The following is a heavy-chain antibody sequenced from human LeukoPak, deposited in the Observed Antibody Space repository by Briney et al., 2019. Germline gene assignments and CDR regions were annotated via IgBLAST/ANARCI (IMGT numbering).Heavy chain of an antibody. V-gene: IGHV3-23*01. CDR1: GSTVSSSG. CDR2: IRGSGRTT. CDR3: AKAEQWLVPYYFDY. D-gene: IGHD6-19*01. Sequence: GPSLSPSCAASGSTVSSSGIGSVSQAPRKWMGWVSAIRGSGRTTYYPDSVKARFTISRHNTKNTLYLQMNSLRAEDTAVYYCAKAEQWLVPYYFDYWGQGTLVTVSS. J-gene: IGHJ4*02.